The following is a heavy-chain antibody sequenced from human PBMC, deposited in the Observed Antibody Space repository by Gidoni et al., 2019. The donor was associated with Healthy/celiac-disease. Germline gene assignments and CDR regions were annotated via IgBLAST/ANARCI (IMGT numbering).Heavy chain of an antibody. V-gene: IGHV3-23*01. Sequence: EVQLLESGGGLVQPGGSLRLSCAASGFTFSSYAMSWVRQAPGKGLEWVSAISGSGGSTYYADSVKGRFTISRDNSKNTLYLQMNSLRAEDTAVYYCAKSGNVLLWFGEALYYFDYWGQGTLVTVSS. J-gene: IGHJ4*02. D-gene: IGHD3-10*01. CDR3: AKSGNVLLWFGEALYYFDY. CDR2: ISGSGGST. CDR1: GFTFSSYA.